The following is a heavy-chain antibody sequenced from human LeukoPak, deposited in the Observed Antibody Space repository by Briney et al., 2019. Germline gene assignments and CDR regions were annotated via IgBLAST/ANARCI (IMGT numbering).Heavy chain of an antibody. V-gene: IGHV3-30*03. J-gene: IGHJ6*03. Sequence: GGSLRLSCAASGFTFSSYGMHWVRQAPGKGLEWVAVISYDGSNKYYADSVKGRFTISRDNSKNTLYLQMNSLRAEDTAVYYCARVVGPAAVPYYYYYMDVWGKGTTVTVSS. CDR2: ISYDGSNK. CDR1: GFTFSSYG. D-gene: IGHD2-2*01. CDR3: ARVVGPAAVPYYYYYMDV.